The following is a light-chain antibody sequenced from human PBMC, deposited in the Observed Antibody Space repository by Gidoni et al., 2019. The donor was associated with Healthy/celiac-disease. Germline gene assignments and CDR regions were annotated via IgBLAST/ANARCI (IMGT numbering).Light chain of an antibody. CDR3: SSYTSSSTLGVV. CDR1: SSDVGGYNY. J-gene: IGLJ2*01. V-gene: IGLV2-14*01. Sequence: QSALTQPASVSGSPGQSITISCTGTSSDVGGYNYVSWYQQHPGKAPKLMIYDVSNRPSGVSNRFSGSKSGNTASLTISGLQAEDEADYYCSSYTSSSTLGVVFGGGTKLXV. CDR2: DVS.